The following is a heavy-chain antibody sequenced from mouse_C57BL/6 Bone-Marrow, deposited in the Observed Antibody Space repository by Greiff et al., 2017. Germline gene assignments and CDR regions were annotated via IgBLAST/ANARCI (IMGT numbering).Heavy chain of an antibody. Sequence: EVKLMESGGGLVKPGGSLKLSCAASGFTFSDYGMHWVRQAPEKGLEWVAYISSGSGTTYYADKVKGRFTISRDNAKNTLFLQMTSLRSEDTAMYYCARDGYYGKSRFDYWGQGTTLTVSS. CDR3: ARDGYYGKSRFDY. CDR1: GFTFSDYG. V-gene: IGHV5-17*01. CDR2: ISSGSGTT. J-gene: IGHJ2*01. D-gene: IGHD2-3*01.